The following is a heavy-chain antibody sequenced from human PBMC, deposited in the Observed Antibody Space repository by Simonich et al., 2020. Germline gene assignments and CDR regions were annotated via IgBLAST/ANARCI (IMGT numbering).Heavy chain of an antibody. D-gene: IGHD2-15*01. CDR2: ISAYNGNT. V-gene: IGHV1-18*01. Sequence: QVQLVQSGAEVKKPGASVKVSCKASGYTFTSYGISWVRQAPGQGLEWMGWISAYNGNTNNAQKLQGRVTMTTDTSTGTAYMELRSLRADDTAVYYCARASRGTWWYYYFDYWGQGTLVTVSS. CDR1: GYTFTSYG. CDR3: ARASRGTWWYYYFDY. J-gene: IGHJ4*02.